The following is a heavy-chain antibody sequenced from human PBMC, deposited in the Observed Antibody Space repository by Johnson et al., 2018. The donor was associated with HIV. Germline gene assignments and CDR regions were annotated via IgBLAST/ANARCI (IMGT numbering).Heavy chain of an antibody. CDR2: ISYDGSKK. Sequence: QVQLVESGGGVVQPGGSLRLSCAASGFTFNNYAMHWVRQAPGKGLEWVAVISYDGSKKYYADSVKGRFTISRDNSKNTLYLQMNSLRTEDTAVYYCASGEDYGGNYGAFDIWGQGTMVTVSS. CDR1: GFTFNNYA. V-gene: IGHV3-30*04. D-gene: IGHD4-23*01. CDR3: ASGEDYGGNYGAFDI. J-gene: IGHJ3*02.